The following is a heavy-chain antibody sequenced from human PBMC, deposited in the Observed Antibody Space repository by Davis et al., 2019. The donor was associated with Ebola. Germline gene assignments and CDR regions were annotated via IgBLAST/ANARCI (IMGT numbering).Heavy chain of an antibody. J-gene: IGHJ4*02. V-gene: IGHV4-39*01. CDR2: IYYSGST. D-gene: IGHD3-22*01. CDR1: GFSLTTRGVG. Sequence: SGPTLVKPTQTLTLTCTFSGFSLTTRGVGVGWIRQPPGKGLEWIGSIYYSGSTYYNPSLKSRVTISVDTSKNQFSLKLSSVTAADTAVYYCASGITMIVVLWGQGTLVTVSS. CDR3: ASGITMIVVL.